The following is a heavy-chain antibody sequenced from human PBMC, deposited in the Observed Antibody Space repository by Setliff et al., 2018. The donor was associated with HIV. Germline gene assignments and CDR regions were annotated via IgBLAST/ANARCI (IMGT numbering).Heavy chain of an antibody. J-gene: IGHJ2*01. CDR3: ARVSSSWTGGYFDL. D-gene: IGHD6-13*01. CDR1: GYTFTRYY. V-gene: IGHV1-46*01. CDR2: INPSGATT. Sequence: ASVKVSCKASGYTFTRYYMHWVRQAPGQGLEWMGIINPSGATTSYAQHFQDRVTMTRDTSTSTDYMELSSLRSDDTAVYYCARVSSSWTGGYFDLWGRGTLVTVSS.